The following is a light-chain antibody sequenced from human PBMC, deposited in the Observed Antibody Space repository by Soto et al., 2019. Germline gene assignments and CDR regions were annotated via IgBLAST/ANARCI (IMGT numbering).Light chain of an antibody. V-gene: IGKV1-5*03. Sequence: DIQMTQSPSALSASIGDRVTITCRASQSISIWLAWYQQKPGKAPKLLIYAASSLESGVPSRFSGSGSGTEFTLTMSGLQPEDFATYYCQQGHSTPYTFGQGTKVDIK. CDR1: QSISIW. CDR2: AAS. J-gene: IGKJ2*01. CDR3: QQGHSTPYT.